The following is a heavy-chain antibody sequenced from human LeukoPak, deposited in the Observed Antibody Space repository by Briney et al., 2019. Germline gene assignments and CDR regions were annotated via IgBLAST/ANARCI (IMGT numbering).Heavy chain of an antibody. CDR2: INPSGGNT. J-gene: IGHJ4*02. D-gene: IGHD1-26*01. V-gene: IGHV1-46*01. CDR3: ARSGIVGAHWNYYFDY. CDR1: GYTFSSNY. Sequence: ASVKVSCKASGYTFSSNYLHWVRQAPGQGLEWMGRINPSGGNTRFAQKFQARVTMTRDMSTSTVYMELSSLRSEDTAVYYCARSGIVGAHWNYYFDYWGRGTLVTVSS.